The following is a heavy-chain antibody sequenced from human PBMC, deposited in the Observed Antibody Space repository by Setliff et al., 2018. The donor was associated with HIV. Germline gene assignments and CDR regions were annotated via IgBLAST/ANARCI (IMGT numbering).Heavy chain of an antibody. CDR1: GGSFSGYY. Sequence: SETLSLTCAVYGGSFSGYYWSWIRQPPGKGLEWIGEINHSGSTNYNPSLKSRVTISVDRSKDQFSLKVTSVTAADTAVYYCARIIGSDISGAQYYFDHWGQGSLVTVSS. CDR2: INHSGST. J-gene: IGHJ4*02. D-gene: IGHD1-20*01. CDR3: ARIIGSDISGAQYYFDH. V-gene: IGHV4-34*01.